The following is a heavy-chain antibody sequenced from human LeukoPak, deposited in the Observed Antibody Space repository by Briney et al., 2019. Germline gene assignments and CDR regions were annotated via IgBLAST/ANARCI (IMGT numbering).Heavy chain of an antibody. D-gene: IGHD3-10*01. Sequence: ASVKVSCKVSGYTLTELSMHWVRQAPGKGREWMGGFDPEDGATIYAQKFQGRVTVTEDTSTDTAYMELSSLRSEDTAVYYCATGVITMVRGVRDYWGQGTLVTVSS. CDR2: FDPEDGAT. CDR3: ATGVITMVRGVRDY. CDR1: GYTLTELS. J-gene: IGHJ4*02. V-gene: IGHV1-24*01.